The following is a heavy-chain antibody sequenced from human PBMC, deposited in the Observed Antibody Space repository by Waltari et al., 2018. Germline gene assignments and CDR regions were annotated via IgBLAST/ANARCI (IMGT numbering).Heavy chain of an antibody. CDR3: ARDGGYCTNGVCYTGGYFDY. D-gene: IGHD2-8*01. J-gene: IGHJ4*02. Sequence: EVQLVESGGGLIQPGGSLRLSCAASGFTVSSNYMSWVRPAPGKGLEWVSVIYSGGSTYYADSVKGRFTISRDNSKNTLYLQMNSLRAEDTAVYYCARDGGYCTNGVCYTGGYFDYWGQGTLVTVSS. CDR1: GFTVSSNY. CDR2: IYSGGST. V-gene: IGHV3-53*01.